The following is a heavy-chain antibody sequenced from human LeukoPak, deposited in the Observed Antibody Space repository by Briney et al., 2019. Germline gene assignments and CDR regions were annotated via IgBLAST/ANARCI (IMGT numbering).Heavy chain of an antibody. CDR1: GFTFSDYY. D-gene: IGHD3-10*01. CDR2: ISTGGSAI. J-gene: IGHJ4*02. V-gene: IGHV3-11*04. Sequence: GGSLRLSCAASGFTFSDYYMSWFRQAPGKGLEWVSYISTGGSAIYYADSVKGRFTISRDNAKNSLYLQMNSLRAEDTAVYYCARVSGSGSYYNAAYWGQGTLVTVSS. CDR3: ARVSGSGSYYNAAY.